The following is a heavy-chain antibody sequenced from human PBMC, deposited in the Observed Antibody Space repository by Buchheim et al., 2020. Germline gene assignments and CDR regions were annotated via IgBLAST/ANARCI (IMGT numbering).Heavy chain of an antibody. Sequence: QVQLQESGPGLVKPSQTLSLTCTVSGGSISSGSYYWSWIRQPAGKGLEWIGRIYTSGSTNYNPSLKSRVTISVDTSKNQFSLKLSSVTAADTAVHYCAREAYDILTGYYDYYYYYGMDVWGQGTT. CDR2: IYTSGST. D-gene: IGHD3-9*01. CDR3: AREAYDILTGYYDYYYYYGMDV. CDR1: GGSISSGSYY. V-gene: IGHV4-61*02. J-gene: IGHJ6*02.